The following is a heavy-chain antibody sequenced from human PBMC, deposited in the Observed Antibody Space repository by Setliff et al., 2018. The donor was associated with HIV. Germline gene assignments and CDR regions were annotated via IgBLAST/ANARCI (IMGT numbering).Heavy chain of an antibody. CDR1: GYTFTSYA. CDR3: ARVQNMAVAGTQYYYMDV. D-gene: IGHD6-19*01. J-gene: IGHJ6*03. V-gene: IGHV1-3*01. CDR2: INAGNGNT. Sequence: ASVKVSCKASGYTFTSYAMHGVRQAPGQRLEWMGWINAGNGNTKYSQKFQGRVSIARDTSASTAYMELSSLRSEDTAVYYCARVQNMAVAGTQYYYMDVWGKGTTVTVSS.